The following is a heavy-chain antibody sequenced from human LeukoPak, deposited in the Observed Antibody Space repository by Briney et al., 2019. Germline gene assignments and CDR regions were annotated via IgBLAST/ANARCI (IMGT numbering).Heavy chain of an antibody. Sequence: ASVKVSCKASGFTFTSNHIHCVRQAPGQGLEWMGVINPSGDSTSYAQKFQGRITMTRDTSTSTVYMELSSLRSEDTAIYYCAKLAASETGEGSWGQGTLVTVSS. V-gene: IGHV1-46*01. D-gene: IGHD6-13*01. CDR1: GFTFTSNH. CDR2: INPSGDST. CDR3: AKLAASETGEGS. J-gene: IGHJ5*02.